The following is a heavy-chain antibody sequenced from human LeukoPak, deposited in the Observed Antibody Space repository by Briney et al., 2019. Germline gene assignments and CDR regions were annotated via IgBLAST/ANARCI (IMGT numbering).Heavy chain of an antibody. J-gene: IGHJ6*03. Sequence: ASVKVSCKASGGTFSSYAISWVRQAPGQGLEWMGRIIPIFGTANYAQKFLGRVTITTDESTSTAYMELSSLRSEDTAVYYCARCLYYYDSSGYYYYYYMDVWGKGTTVTVSS. V-gene: IGHV1-69*05. CDR3: ARCLYYYDSSGYYYYYYMDV. CDR2: IIPIFGTA. D-gene: IGHD3-22*01. CDR1: GGTFSSYA.